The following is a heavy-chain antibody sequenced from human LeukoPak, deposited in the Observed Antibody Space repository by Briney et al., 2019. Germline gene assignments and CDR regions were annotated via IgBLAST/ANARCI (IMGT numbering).Heavy chain of an antibody. V-gene: IGHV4-39*07. J-gene: IGHJ3*02. CDR3: ARDRGGPDLGAFDI. Sequence: SETLSLTCTVSGGSISSSSYYWGWIRQPPGKGLEWIGSIYYSGSTYYNPSLKSRVTISVDTSKNQFSLKLSSVTAADTAVYYCARDRGGPDLGAFDIWGQGTMVTVSS. D-gene: IGHD2-15*01. CDR2: IYYSGST. CDR1: GGSISSSSYY.